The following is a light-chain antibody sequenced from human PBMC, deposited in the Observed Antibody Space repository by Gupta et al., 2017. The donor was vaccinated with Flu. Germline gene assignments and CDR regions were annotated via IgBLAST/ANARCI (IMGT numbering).Light chain of an antibody. CDR1: QSVFYNSNNKNY. CDR3: QQDYNTPWT. J-gene: IGKJ1*01. Sequence: DIVMTQSPDSLAVSLGERATINCKSSQSVFYNSNNKNYLAWYQQKPGQPPELIISWASTRESGVPDRFSGRGSGTDFTLTISSLQAEDVALYYCQQDYNTPWTFGQGTKVEIK. V-gene: IGKV4-1*01. CDR2: WAS.